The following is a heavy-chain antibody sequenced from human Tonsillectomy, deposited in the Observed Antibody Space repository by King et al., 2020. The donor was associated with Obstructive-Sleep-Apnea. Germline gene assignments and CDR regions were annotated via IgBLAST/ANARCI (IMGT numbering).Heavy chain of an antibody. J-gene: IGHJ4*02. CDR2: ISSSSSTI. Sequence: VQLVESGGGLVQPGGSLRLSCAASGFTFSSYSMNWVRQAPGKGLEWVSYISSSSSTIYYADSVKGRFTISRDNAKNSLYLQMNSLRAEETAVYYCASSYGGSLDYWGQGTLVTVSS. CDR1: GFTFSSYS. V-gene: IGHV3-48*01. D-gene: IGHD5-18*01. CDR3: ASSYGGSLDY.